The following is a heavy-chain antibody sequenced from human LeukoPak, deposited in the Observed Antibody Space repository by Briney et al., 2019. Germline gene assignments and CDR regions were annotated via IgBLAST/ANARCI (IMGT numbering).Heavy chain of an antibody. J-gene: IGHJ4*02. V-gene: IGHV3-21*01. CDR3: ARDRDDYGGNSCFDY. D-gene: IGHD4-23*01. Sequence: PGGSLRLSCAASGFTFSSYSMNWVRQAPGKGLEWVSSISTGSSYIYYADPVKGRFTISRDNAKNSLYVQMNSLTVEDTAVYYCARDRDDYGGNSCFDYWGQGTLVTVSS. CDR2: ISTGSSYI. CDR1: GFTFSSYS.